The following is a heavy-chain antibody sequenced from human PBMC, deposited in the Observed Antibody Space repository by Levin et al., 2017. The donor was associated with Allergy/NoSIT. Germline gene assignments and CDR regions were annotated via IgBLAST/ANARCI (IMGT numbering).Heavy chain of an antibody. CDR1: GFTFGDYA. V-gene: IGHV3-49*03. Sequence: PGGSLRLSCTASGFTFGDYAMSWFRQAPGKGLEWVGFIRSKAYGGTTEYAASVKGRFTISRDDSKSIAYLQMNSLKTEDTAVYYCTRQQQWLVRVYFDYWGQGTLLTVSS. CDR3: TRQQQWLVRVYFDY. CDR2: IRSKAYGGTT. D-gene: IGHD6-19*01. J-gene: IGHJ4*02.